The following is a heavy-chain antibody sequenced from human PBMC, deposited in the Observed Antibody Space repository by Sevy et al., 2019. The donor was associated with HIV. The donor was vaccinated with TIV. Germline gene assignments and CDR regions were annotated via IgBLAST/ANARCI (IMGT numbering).Heavy chain of an antibody. V-gene: IGHV3-64D*06. Sequence: GGSLRLSCSASGFTFSSYAMHWVRQAPGKGLEYVSAISSNGGSTYYADSVKGRFTISRDNSKNTLYLQMSSLRAEDTAVYYCVKDGGYSGLYGDYLWFDYWGQGTLVTVSS. J-gene: IGHJ4*02. CDR1: GFTFSSYA. D-gene: IGHD5-12*01. CDR3: VKDGGYSGLYGDYLWFDY. CDR2: ISSNGGST.